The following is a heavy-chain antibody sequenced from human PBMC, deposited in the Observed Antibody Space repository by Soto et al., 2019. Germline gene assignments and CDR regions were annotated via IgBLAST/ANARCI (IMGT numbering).Heavy chain of an antibody. CDR3: ARACEYGDYLGEFDY. J-gene: IGHJ4*02. CDR2: IIPIFGTA. Sequence: GASVKVSCKSSGGTFSSYAISWVRQAPGQGLEWMGGIIPIFGTANYAQKFQGRVTITADESTSTAYMELSSLSSEDTAVYYCARACEYGDYLGEFDYWGQGTLVTVSS. D-gene: IGHD4-17*01. CDR1: GGTFSSYA. V-gene: IGHV1-69*13.